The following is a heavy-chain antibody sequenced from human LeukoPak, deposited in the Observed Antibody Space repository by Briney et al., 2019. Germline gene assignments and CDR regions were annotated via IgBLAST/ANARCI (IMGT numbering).Heavy chain of an antibody. CDR1: GFTFSNYA. CDR2: ISGSGAST. J-gene: IGHJ5*02. D-gene: IGHD3-22*01. CDR3: AKSVTMINWFDP. Sequence: GGSLRLSCAASGFTFSNYAMSWLRQAPGKGLEWVSAISGSGASTYYADSVKGRFTISRDNSKNTLYLQMNSLRAEDTAVYYCAKSVTMINWFDPWGQGTLVTVSS. V-gene: IGHV3-23*01.